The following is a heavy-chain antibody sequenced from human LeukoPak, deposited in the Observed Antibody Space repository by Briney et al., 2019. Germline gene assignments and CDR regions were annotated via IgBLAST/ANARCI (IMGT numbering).Heavy chain of an antibody. J-gene: IGHJ6*03. CDR1: GFTFSSYW. D-gene: IGHD4-11*01. V-gene: IGHV3-7*01. CDR2: IKQDGSEK. CDR3: ARETVTTVSYYMDV. Sequence: GGSLRLSCAAPGFTFSSYWMSWVRQAPGKGLEWVANIKQDGSEKYYVDSVKGRFTISRDNAKNSLYLQMNSLRAEDTAVYYCARETVTTVSYYMDVWGKGTTVTVSS.